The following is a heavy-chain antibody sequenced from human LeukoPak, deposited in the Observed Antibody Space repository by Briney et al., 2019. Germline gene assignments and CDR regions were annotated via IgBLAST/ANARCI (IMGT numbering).Heavy chain of an antibody. J-gene: IGHJ4*02. CDR2: IKEDGSEK. V-gene: IGHV3-7*01. CDR3: ARDNYWSGHCDY. Sequence: GGSLGLSCSVSGFTFSSYWMSWVRQAPGKGLEWVANIKEDGSEKYYVDSVKGRFTISRDNAKNSLYLQMNSLRAEDTAVYYCARDNYWSGHCDYWGQGTLVTVSS. CDR1: GFTFSSYW. D-gene: IGHD3-3*01.